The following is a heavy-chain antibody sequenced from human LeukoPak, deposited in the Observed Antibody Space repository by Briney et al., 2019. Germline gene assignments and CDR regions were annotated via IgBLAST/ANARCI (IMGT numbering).Heavy chain of an antibody. CDR2: IYYSGST. V-gene: IGHV4-31*03. D-gene: IGHD3-10*01. J-gene: IGHJ3*02. CDR1: GGSISSGGYY. CDR3: ARVGLLWFGAPGAFDI. Sequence: PSQTLSLTCTVSGGSISSGGYYWSWIRQHPGKGLEWIGYIYYSGSTYYNPSLKSRVTISVDTSKNQFSLKLSSVTAADTAVYYCARVGLLWFGAPGAFDIWGQGTMVTVSS.